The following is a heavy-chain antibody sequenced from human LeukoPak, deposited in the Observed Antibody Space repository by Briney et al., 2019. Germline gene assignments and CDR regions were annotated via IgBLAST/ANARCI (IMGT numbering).Heavy chain of an antibody. CDR2: IIPIFGTA. D-gene: IGHD6-13*01. CDR3: ARVDEYSSSWYVEVSFDY. V-gene: IGHV1-69*01. J-gene: IGHJ4*02. Sequence: ASVKVSCKASGGTFSSYAISWVPQAPGQGLEWMGGIIPIFGTANYAQKFQGRVTITADESTSTAYMELSSLRSEDTAVYYCARVDEYSSSWYVEVSFDYWGQGTLVTVSS. CDR1: GGTFSSYA.